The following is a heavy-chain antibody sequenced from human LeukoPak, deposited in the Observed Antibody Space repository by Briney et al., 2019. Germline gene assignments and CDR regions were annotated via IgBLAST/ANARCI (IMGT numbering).Heavy chain of an antibody. CDR3: AHWGHSSSWYLDLPLDY. CDR2: IYWDDDK. D-gene: IGHD6-13*01. V-gene: IGHV2-5*02. CDR1: GFSLSTSGVG. J-gene: IGHJ4*02. Sequence: SGPTLVKPTQTLTLTCTFSGFSLSTSGVGVGWIRQPPGKALEWLALIYWDDDKRYSPSLKSRLTITKDASKNQVVLTMTNMDPVDTATYYCAHWGHSSSWYLDLPLDYWGQGTLVTVSS.